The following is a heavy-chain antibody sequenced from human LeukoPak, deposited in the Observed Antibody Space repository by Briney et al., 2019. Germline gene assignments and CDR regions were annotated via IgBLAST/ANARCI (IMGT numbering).Heavy chain of an antibody. CDR3: TKNSDTSIYLRWFDP. CDR1: GSTFSSYW. V-gene: IGHV3-74*01. Sequence: GGSLRLSCAASGSTFSSYWMHWVRQAPGEGLVWVSRINSDGSTTNYADSVKGRFTISRDNAKNTPYLQMNSLRAEDTAVYYCTKNSDTSIYLRWFDPWGQGTLVTVSS. D-gene: IGHD3-22*01. J-gene: IGHJ5*02. CDR2: INSDGSTT.